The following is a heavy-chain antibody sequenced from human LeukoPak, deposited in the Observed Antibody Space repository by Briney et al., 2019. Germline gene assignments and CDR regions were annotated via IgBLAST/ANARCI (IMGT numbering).Heavy chain of an antibody. J-gene: IGHJ4*02. CDR1: GGSISSGGYY. Sequence: SETLSLTCTVSGGSISSGGYYWSWICQHPGKGLEWIGYIYYSGSTYYNPSLKSRVTISVDTSKSQFSLKLSSVTAADTAVYYCAIYDILTGYHDYWGQGTLVTVSS. CDR3: AIYDILTGYHDY. CDR2: IYYSGST. V-gene: IGHV4-31*03. D-gene: IGHD3-9*01.